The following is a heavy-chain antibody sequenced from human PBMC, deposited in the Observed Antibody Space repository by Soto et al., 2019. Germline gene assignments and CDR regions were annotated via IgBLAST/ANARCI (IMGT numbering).Heavy chain of an antibody. CDR2: IYYSGST. CDR3: AKGRYYGSGPVYY. D-gene: IGHD3-10*01. J-gene: IGHJ4*02. Sequence: QVQLQESGPGLVKPSQTLSLTCTVSGGSISSGDYYWSWIRQPPGKGLEWIGYIYYSGSTYYNPALKSRATGSAYKSKTQHAMILSSLAAADTAVYYYAKGRYYGSGPVYYWGKGTLFTVSS. CDR1: GGSISSGDYY. V-gene: IGHV4-30-4*01.